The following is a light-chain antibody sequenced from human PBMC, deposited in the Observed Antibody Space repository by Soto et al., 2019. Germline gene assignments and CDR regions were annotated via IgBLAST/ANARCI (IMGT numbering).Light chain of an antibody. CDR2: GAS. CDR1: QSVNSN. J-gene: IGKJ4*01. V-gene: IGKV3-15*01. Sequence: EKVITQSPAALSMSTGERATLSCRASQSVNSNLAWYQQKPGQAPRLLLYGASTRATGIPARFSGSASGTEFTLTISSLQSEDSAVYYCQQYNDWPLTFGGGTKVDIK. CDR3: QQYNDWPLT.